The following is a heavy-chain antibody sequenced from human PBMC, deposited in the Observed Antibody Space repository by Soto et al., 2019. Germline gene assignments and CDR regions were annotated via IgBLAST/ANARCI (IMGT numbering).Heavy chain of an antibody. D-gene: IGHD6-13*01. V-gene: IGHV3-30-3*01. CDR3: ARREQLGLYYGMDV. Sequence: GGSLRLSCAASGFTFSSYAMHWVRQAPGKGLEWVAVISYDGSNKYYADSVKGRFTISRDNSKNTLYLQMNSLRAEDTAVYYCARREQLGLYYGMDVWGQGTTVTVSS. CDR2: ISYDGSNK. CDR1: GFTFSSYA. J-gene: IGHJ6*02.